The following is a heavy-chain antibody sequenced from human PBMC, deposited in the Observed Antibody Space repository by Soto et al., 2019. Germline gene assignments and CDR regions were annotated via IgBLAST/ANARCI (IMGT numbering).Heavy chain of an antibody. D-gene: IGHD1-26*01. Sequence: GGSLRLSCAASGITFSNYAMSWVRQAPGKGLEWVSTVSGGNTYYADSVKGRFTISRDNSKNTLYLQMSSLRTEDTAVYSCAKDTSRVGSTRGPFDCWGQGT. J-gene: IGHJ4*02. V-gene: IGHV3-23*01. CDR2: VSGGNT. CDR1: GITFSNYA. CDR3: AKDTSRVGSTRGPFDC.